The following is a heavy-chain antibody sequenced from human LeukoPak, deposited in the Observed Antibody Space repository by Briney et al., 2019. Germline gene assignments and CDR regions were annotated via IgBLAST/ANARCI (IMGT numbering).Heavy chain of an antibody. CDR1: GFTFSTYG. D-gene: IGHD5-24*01. CDR2: IRYDGSNT. Sequence: GSLRLSCAASGFTFSTYGMHWVRQAPGKGLEWVAFIRYDGSNTYYADSVKGRFTISRDNSKNTLYLQMNSLRAEDTAVYYCAKSGYNRFDYWGQGTLVTVSS. CDR3: AKSGYNRFDY. V-gene: IGHV3-30*02. J-gene: IGHJ4*02.